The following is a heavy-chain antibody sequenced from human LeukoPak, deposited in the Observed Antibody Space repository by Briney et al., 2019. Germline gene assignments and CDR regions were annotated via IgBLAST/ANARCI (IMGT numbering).Heavy chain of an antibody. V-gene: IGHV3-21*01. CDR3: ARTGYCSGGSCFDY. CDR2: ISSSSSYI. Sequence: GGSLRLSCAASGFTFSSYSMNWVRQAPGKGREWVSSISSSSSYIYYADSVKGRFTISRDNAKNSLYLQMNSLRAEDTAVYYCARTGYCSGGSCFDYWGQGTLVTVSS. D-gene: IGHD2-15*01. J-gene: IGHJ4*02. CDR1: GFTFSSYS.